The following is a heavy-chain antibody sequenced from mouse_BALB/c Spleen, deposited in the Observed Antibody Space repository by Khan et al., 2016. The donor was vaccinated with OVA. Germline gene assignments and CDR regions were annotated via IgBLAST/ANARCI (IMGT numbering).Heavy chain of an antibody. J-gene: IGHJ3*01. CDR2: IYPFNDDT. CDR3: SPVGNYYVSFAY. CDR1: GYTFTSYV. Sequence: VQLQQSGPELVKPGASVKMSCKASGYTFTSYVMHWVKQKPGLGLEWIGYIYPFNDDTKYNETFKGKATLNYDKSSSPAYMELSSLTSEDSAFYYCSPVGNYYVSFAYWGQGTLVTVSA. V-gene: IGHV1S136*01. D-gene: IGHD1-1*01.